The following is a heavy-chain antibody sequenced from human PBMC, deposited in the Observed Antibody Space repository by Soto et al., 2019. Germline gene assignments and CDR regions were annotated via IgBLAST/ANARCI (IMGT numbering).Heavy chain of an antibody. V-gene: IGHV3-23*01. J-gene: IGHJ4*02. Sequence: EVQLLDSGGGLVQPGGSLRLSCAASGFTFNNYAMTWVRQAPGKGLEWVSAISGGGDTTSYADSVKGRFTVSRDGSKNTRYLEVSRLRAEDTALYYCAKGRGGSGSLTPRVDFWGQGTLVTGSS. CDR3: AKGRGGSGSLTPRVDF. CDR2: ISGGGDTT. CDR1: GFTFNNYA. D-gene: IGHD3-10*01.